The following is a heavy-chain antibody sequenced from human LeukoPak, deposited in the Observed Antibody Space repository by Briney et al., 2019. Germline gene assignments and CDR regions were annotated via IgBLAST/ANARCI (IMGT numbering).Heavy chain of an antibody. CDR3: ARGGDGYSDDY. Sequence: GGSLRLSCAASEFSVGSNYMTWVRQAPGKGLEWVSLIYSGGSTYYADSVKGRFTISRDNSKNTLYLQMNSLRAEDTAVYYCARGGDGYSDDYWGQGTLVTVSS. CDR1: EFSVGSNY. CDR2: IYSGGST. J-gene: IGHJ4*02. D-gene: IGHD5-18*01. V-gene: IGHV3-66*01.